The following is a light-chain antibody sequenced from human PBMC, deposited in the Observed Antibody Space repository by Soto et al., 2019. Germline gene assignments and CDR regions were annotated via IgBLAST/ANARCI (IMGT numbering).Light chain of an antibody. CDR3: QVWDSSSDPGV. J-gene: IGLJ3*02. CDR2: DDR. V-gene: IGLV3-21*02. Sequence: SYELTQPPSVSVAPGQTARITCGGNNIGRKSVHWYQQKPGQAPVLVVHDDRDRPSGIPERFSGSNSGNAATLTISRVEAGDEADYYCQVWDSSSDPGVFGGGTKLTVL. CDR1: NIGRKS.